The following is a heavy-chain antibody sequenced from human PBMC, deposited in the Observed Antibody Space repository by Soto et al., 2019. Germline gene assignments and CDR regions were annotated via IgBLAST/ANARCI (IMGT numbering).Heavy chain of an antibody. J-gene: IGHJ4*02. CDR3: ARDWMHRTGTYYFDY. CDR2: ISSSGSNI. CDR1: GFTFSSYE. D-gene: IGHD2-8*02. Sequence: EVQLVESGGGLVQPGGSLRLSCAASGFTFSSYEMNWVRQAPGKGLEWVSYISSSGSNIYYADSVKGRFTISRDNAKNSLYLQMNSLRAEDTAVYYCARDWMHRTGTYYFDYWGQGTLVTVSS. V-gene: IGHV3-48*03.